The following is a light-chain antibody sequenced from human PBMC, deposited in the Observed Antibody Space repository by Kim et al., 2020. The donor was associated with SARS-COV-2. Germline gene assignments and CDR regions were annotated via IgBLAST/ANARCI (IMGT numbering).Light chain of an antibody. Sequence: SLSPGERAALSCRASQSINSYLAWFQQKPGQAPRLLIYDSSNRATGIPARFSGSGSGTDFTLTINSLEPEDFAIYYCQQRINWPYTFGQGTKLEI. CDR1: QSINSY. J-gene: IGKJ2*01. V-gene: IGKV3-11*01. CDR3: QQRINWPYT. CDR2: DSS.